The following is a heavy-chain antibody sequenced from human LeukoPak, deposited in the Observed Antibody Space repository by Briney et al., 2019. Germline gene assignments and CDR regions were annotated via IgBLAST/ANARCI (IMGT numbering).Heavy chain of an antibody. CDR1: GGTFSSYA. D-gene: IGHD3-16*01. V-gene: IGHV1-69*04. J-gene: IGHJ5*02. CDR2: IIPILGIA. Sequence: SVKVSCKASGGTFSSYAISWVRQAPGQGLEWMGRIIPILGIANYAQKFQGRVTITADKSTSTAYMELSSLRSEDTAVYYCARDLGEPRDNFAPLNWFDHWGQGTLATVSS. CDR3: ARDLGEPRDNFAPLNWFDH.